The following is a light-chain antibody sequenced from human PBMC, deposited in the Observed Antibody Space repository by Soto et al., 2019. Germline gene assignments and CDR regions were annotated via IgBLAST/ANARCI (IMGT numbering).Light chain of an antibody. CDR1: QSIGRW. CDR3: QKLNDYPQK. Sequence: DIQMTHSPSTLSTSVLYIVTITFRSSQSIGRWLAWYQQTPGKAPKLLIYDASSLESGVPSRFSGSGSGTEFTLTISSLQPEDFATYYCQKLNDYPQKFGQGTKVDIK. V-gene: IGKV1-5*01. J-gene: IGKJ1*01. CDR2: DAS.